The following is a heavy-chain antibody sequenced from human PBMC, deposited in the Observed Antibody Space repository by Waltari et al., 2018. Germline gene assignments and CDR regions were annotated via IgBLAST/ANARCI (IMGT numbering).Heavy chain of an antibody. J-gene: IGHJ4*02. CDR3: ARGHDYYFDY. D-gene: IGHD4-17*01. Sequence: QVHLQESGPGLVKPSQTLSLNCTVSGDSLNSANYYWSWIRQLPEKGREWIGYRSHCGTTYYNPSLKDLVTMSIDPSKNQFSLGLGSVTAADTAVYFCARGHDYYFDYWGQGILVAVSS. CDR1: GDSLNSANYY. V-gene: IGHV4-31*01. CDR2: RSHCGTT.